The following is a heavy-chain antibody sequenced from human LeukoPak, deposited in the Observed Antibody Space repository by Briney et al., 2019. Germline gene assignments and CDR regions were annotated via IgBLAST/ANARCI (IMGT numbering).Heavy chain of an antibody. CDR2: ISSSSSTI. V-gene: IGHV3-48*01. CDR3: VRDPSPDYYGSGSYYWVY. J-gene: IGHJ4*02. D-gene: IGHD3-10*01. Sequence: PGGSLRLSCAASGFTFSYYSMNWVRQAPGKGLEWISYISSSSSTIHYADSVRGRFTISRDNGQNSLYLQMNSLRAEDTAVYYCVRDPSPDYYGSGSYYWVYWGQGVLVTVSS. CDR1: GFTFSYYS.